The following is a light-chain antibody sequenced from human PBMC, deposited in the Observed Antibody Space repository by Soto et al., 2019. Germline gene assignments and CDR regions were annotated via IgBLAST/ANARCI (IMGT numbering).Light chain of an antibody. J-gene: IGKJ4*01. CDR1: PSISSW. CDR3: QQYNNYPLT. CDR2: DAS. V-gene: IGKV1-5*01. Sequence: DIQMTQSPSPLSASVGDRVTITCRASPSISSWLAWYQQKPGKAPNLLIYDASRLESGVPSRFSGSGSGTEFTLTISSLQPDDFATYYCQQYNNYPLTFGGGTKVDI.